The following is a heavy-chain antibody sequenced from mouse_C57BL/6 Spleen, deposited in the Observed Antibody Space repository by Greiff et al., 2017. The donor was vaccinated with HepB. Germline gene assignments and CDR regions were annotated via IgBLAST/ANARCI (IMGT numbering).Heavy chain of an antibody. D-gene: IGHD3-2*02. CDR2: ISYDGSN. Sequence: VQLKESGPGLVKPSQSLFLTCSVTGYSITSGYYWNWIRQFPGNKLEWMGYISYDGSNNYNPSLKNRISITRDTSKNQFFLKLNSVTTEDTATYYCAREGTAQAYYAMDYWGQGTSVTVSS. V-gene: IGHV3-6*01. J-gene: IGHJ4*01. CDR3: AREGTAQAYYAMDY. CDR1: GYSITSGYY.